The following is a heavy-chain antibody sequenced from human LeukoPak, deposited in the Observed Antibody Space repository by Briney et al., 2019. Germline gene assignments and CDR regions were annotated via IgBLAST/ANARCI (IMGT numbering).Heavy chain of an antibody. J-gene: IGHJ5*02. Sequence: PSETLSLTCTVSGGSISSSSYYWGWIRQPPGKGLEWIRSIYYSGSPYYNPSLKSRVTISVDTSKKQFSLKLSSVTAADTAVYYCARHVGFITMVRGVINNNWFDPWGQGTLVTVSS. D-gene: IGHD3-10*01. CDR2: IYYSGSP. CDR1: GGSISSSSYY. V-gene: IGHV4-39*01. CDR3: ARHVGFITMVRGVINNNWFDP.